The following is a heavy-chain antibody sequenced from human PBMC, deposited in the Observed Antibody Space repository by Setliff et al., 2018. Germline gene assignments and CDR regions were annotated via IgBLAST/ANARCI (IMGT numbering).Heavy chain of an antibody. J-gene: IGHJ4*02. CDR3: AGDVGGEGYFDS. V-gene: IGHV4-4*07. Sequence: KASETLSLTCTVSGGSISYNYWSWIRQPAGKGLQWIARINTSGSTKYNPSLKSRVTMSVDTSKNQFSLKLSAVTAADTAVYYCAGDVGGEGYFDSWGQGTLVTVSS. CDR2: INTSGST. CDR1: GGSISYNY. D-gene: IGHD3-10*01.